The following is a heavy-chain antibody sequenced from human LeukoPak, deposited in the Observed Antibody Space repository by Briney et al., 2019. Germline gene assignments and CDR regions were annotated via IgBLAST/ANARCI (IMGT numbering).Heavy chain of an antibody. J-gene: IGHJ4*02. CDR3: ASLNYDFWSGYYLN. CDR2: ILSSGST. V-gene: IGHV4-4*09. D-gene: IGHD3-3*01. Sequence: SETLSLTCTVSGGSISNYYWNWIRQPPGKGLEWIGYILSSGSTHHNPSLTSRISLSVDTSKNQFSLKLSSVTAADTAVYYCASLNYDFWSGYYLNWGQGTLVTVSS. CDR1: GGSISNYY.